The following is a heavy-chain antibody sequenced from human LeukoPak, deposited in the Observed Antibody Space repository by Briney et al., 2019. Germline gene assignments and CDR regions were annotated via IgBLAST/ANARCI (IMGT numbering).Heavy chain of an antibody. V-gene: IGHV4-34*01. CDR1: GGSFSGYY. CDR3: ARVDYSKSMGC. D-gene: IGHD4-11*01. CDR2: INHSGST. Sequence: SETLSLTCAVYGGSFSGYYWSWIRQPPGKGLEWIGEINHSGSTNYNPSLKSRVTMSVDTSKNQFSLKLSSVTAADTAVYYCARVDYSKSMGCWGQGTLVTVSS. J-gene: IGHJ4*02.